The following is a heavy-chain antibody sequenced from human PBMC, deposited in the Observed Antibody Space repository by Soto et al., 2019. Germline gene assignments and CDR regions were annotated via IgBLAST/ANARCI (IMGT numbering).Heavy chain of an antibody. Sequence: ASVKVSCKVSGYTLTELSMHWVRQAPGKGLEWMGGFDPEDGETIYAQKFQGRVTMTEDTSTDTAYMELSSLRSEDTAVYYCAGDKMVAAAGRGLVNYYYYGMDVCGQRTTVTVSS. D-gene: IGHD6-13*01. J-gene: IGHJ6*02. V-gene: IGHV1-24*01. CDR3: AGDKMVAAAGRGLVNYYYYGMDV. CDR1: GYTLTELS. CDR2: FDPEDGET.